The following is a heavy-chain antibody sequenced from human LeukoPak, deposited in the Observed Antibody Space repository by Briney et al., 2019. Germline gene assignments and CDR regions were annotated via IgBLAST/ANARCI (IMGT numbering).Heavy chain of an antibody. D-gene: IGHD3-3*01. Sequence: PGGSLRLSCVASGLTFSDYHMSWIRQAPGKGLEWVSHISDNGRTKYYANSVQGRFTVSRDNAKNSLYLQMNSLRADDTAVYYCATVHFGYFTFWGQGTLVPVSS. V-gene: IGHV3-11*01. J-gene: IGHJ4*02. CDR1: GLTFSDYH. CDR2: ISDNGRTK. CDR3: ATVHFGYFTF.